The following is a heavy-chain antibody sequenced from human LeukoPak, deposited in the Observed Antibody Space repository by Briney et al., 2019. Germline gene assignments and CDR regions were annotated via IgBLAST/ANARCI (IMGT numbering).Heavy chain of an antibody. V-gene: IGHV3-74*01. CDR1: GFTFSSYW. CDR2: INSDGSST. D-gene: IGHD2-2*01. J-gene: IGHJ5*02. CDR3: ARERFAVVVPAAKRFRWFDP. Sequence: GGSLRLSCAASGFTFSSYWVHWVRQAPGKGLVWVSPINSDGSSTSYADSVKGRFTISRDNAKNTLSLQMNSLRAEDTAVYYCARERFAVVVPAAKRFRWFDPWGQGTLVTVSS.